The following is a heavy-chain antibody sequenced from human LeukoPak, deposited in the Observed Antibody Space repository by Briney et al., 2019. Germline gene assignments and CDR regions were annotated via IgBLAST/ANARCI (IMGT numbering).Heavy chain of an antibody. J-gene: IGHJ5*02. CDR2: INPNSGGT. CDR3: ARDRGYCSSTSCYEFDP. V-gene: IGHV1-2*02. CDR1: RYTFTGYY. D-gene: IGHD2-2*01. Sequence: ASVKVSCMASRYTFTGYYMHWVRQAPGQGLEWMGWINPNSGGTNYAQKFQGRVTMTRDTSISTAYMELSRLRSDDTAVYYCARDRGYCSSTSCYEFDPWGQGTLVTVSS.